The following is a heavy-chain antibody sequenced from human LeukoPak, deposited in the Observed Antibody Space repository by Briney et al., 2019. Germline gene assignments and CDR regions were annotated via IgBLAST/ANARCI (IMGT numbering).Heavy chain of an antibody. J-gene: IGHJ4*02. V-gene: IGHV3-23*01. Sequence: GGSLRLSCAASGFTFSSYAMSWVRQAPGKGLEWVSSISGSSGSTYYADSVKGRFTISRDNSKNTLYLQMNSLRAEDTAVYYCAKDDIFTGYPDYRGQGTLVTVSS. CDR3: AKDDIFTGYPDY. D-gene: IGHD3-9*01. CDR2: ISGSSGST. CDR1: GFTFSSYA.